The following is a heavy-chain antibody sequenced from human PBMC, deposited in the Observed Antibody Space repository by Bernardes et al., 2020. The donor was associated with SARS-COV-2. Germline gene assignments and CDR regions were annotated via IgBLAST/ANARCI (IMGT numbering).Heavy chain of an antibody. CDR2: IYYSGST. J-gene: IGHJ4*02. D-gene: IGHD1-26*01. CDR3: ARGSTKFRELLTY. Sequence: SETLSLTCTVSGGSISSYYWSWIRQPPGKGLEWIGYIYYSGSTNYNPSLKSRVTISVDTSKNQFSLKLSSVTAADTAVYYCARGSTKFRELLTYWGQGTLVTVSS. CDR1: GGSISSYY. V-gene: IGHV4-59*01.